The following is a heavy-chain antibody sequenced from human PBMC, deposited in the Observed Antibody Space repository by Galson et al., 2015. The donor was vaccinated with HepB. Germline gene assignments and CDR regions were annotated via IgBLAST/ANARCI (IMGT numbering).Heavy chain of an antibody. J-gene: IGHJ4*02. CDR2: ISGSGGSE. D-gene: IGHD6-6*01. Sequence: SLRLSCAASGFTFSTSAMSWVRQAPGKGLEWVSGISGSGGSEYYIDSVKGRFTISRDNSKNTLYLQMNSLRAEDTAVYYCANLIRSSSSSPSYWGQGTLVTVSS. V-gene: IGHV3-23*01. CDR3: ANLIRSSSSSPSY. CDR1: GFTFSTSA.